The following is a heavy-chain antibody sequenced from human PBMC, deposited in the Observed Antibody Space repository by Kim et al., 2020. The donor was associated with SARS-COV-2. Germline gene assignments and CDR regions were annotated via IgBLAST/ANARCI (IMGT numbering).Heavy chain of an antibody. D-gene: IGHD3-3*01. V-gene: IGHV3-23*01. CDR3: AKCPSYYDFWSGYVDY. Sequence: GGSLRLSCAASGFTFSSYAMSWVRQAPGKGLEWVSAISGSGGSTYYADSVKGRFTISRDNSKNTLYLQMNSLRAEDTAVYYCAKCPSYYDFWSGYVDYWGQGTLVTVSS. CDR2: ISGSGGST. J-gene: IGHJ4*02. CDR1: GFTFSSYA.